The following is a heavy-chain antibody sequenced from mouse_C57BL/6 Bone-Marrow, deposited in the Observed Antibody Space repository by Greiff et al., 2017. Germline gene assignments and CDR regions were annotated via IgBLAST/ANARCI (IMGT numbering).Heavy chain of an antibody. CDR1: GYTFTDYY. Sequence: QVQLQQSGPELVKPGASVKISCKASGYTFTDYYINWVKQRPGPGLEWIGGIYPGGGNTKYNEKFKGKATLTVDTSSRTAYMQLSSLTSEDSAVYFGAREVYYAFDYWGQGTTLTVAS. V-gene: IGHV1-84*01. CDR3: AREVYYAFDY. CDR2: IYPGGGNT. D-gene: IGHD1-1*02. J-gene: IGHJ2*01.